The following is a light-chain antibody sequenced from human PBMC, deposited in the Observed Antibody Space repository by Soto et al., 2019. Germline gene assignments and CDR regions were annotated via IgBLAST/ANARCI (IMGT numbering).Light chain of an antibody. J-gene: IGKJ2*01. CDR1: QSVSSSH. CDR3: QQFASSPLYT. CDR2: GAS. V-gene: IGKV3-20*01. Sequence: EIVLTQSPGTLSLSPGERVTLSCRASQSVSSSHLAWYQQKPGQAPRLLIYGASSRATGIPDRFSGSGSGTDVTLTVSRLEPEDFAVYYCQQFASSPLYTFGQGTKLEIK.